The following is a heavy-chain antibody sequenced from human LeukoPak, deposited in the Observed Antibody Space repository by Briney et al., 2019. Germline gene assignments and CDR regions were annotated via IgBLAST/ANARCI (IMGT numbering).Heavy chain of an antibody. CDR1: GFTFSSYG. J-gene: IGHJ4*02. V-gene: IGHV3-30*18. CDR2: ISYGGSNK. CDR3: AKDSSSIVVVPAAILD. D-gene: IGHD2-2*01. Sequence: GRSLRLSCAASGFTFSSYGMHWVRQAPGKWLEWLAVISYGGSNKYYADSVKGRFTISRDNSKNTLYLQMNSLRAEDTAVYYCAKDSSSIVVVPAAILDWGQGTLVTVSS.